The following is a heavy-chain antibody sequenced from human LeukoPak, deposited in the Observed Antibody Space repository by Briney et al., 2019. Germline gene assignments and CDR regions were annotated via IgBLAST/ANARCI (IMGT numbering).Heavy chain of an antibody. J-gene: IGHJ4*02. V-gene: IGHV3-23*01. CDR1: GFTFSSNA. D-gene: IGHD3-10*01. CDR3: AKEFRRYYGSGSYFWDY. Sequence: GGSLRLSCAVSGFTFSSNAMSWVRQAPGKGLEWVSCISASVRSTYYADSVKGRFTISRDNSKNSLYLQMNSLRAEDTAVYDCAKEFRRYYGSGSYFWDYWGQGTLVTVSS. CDR2: ISASVRST.